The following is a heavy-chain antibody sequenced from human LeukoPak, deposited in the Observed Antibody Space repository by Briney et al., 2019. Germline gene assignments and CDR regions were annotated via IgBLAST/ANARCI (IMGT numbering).Heavy chain of an antibody. D-gene: IGHD1-26*01. CDR1: GGSFSGYY. J-gene: IGHJ4*02. V-gene: IGHV4-34*01. CDR3: ARDSAHSGSYYGKGSFDY. Sequence: PSETLSLTCAVYGGSFSGYYWSWIRQPPGKGLEWIGEINHSGSTNYNPSLKSRVTISVDTSKNQFSLKLSSVTAADTAVYYCARDSAHSGSYYGKGSFDYWGQGTLVTVSS. CDR2: INHSGST.